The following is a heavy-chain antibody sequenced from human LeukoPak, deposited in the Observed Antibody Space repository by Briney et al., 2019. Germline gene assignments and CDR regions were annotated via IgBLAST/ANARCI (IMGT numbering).Heavy chain of an antibody. Sequence: ASVKVSCKASGYTFTGYYMHWVRQAPGQGLEWMGRINPNSGGTNYAQKFQGRVTMTRDTSISTAYMELSRLRSDDTAVYYCARGKVGYCGSGTILGYWGQGTLVTVSS. D-gene: IGHD3-10*01. V-gene: IGHV1-2*06. CDR1: GYTFTGYY. J-gene: IGHJ4*02. CDR3: ARGKVGYCGSGTILGY. CDR2: INPNSGGT.